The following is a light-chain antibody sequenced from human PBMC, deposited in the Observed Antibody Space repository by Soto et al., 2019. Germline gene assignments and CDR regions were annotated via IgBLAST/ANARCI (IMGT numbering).Light chain of an antibody. CDR1: SGDIGNDNL. Sequence: QSALTQPASGSGSPGQSITISCTGASGDIGNDNLISWYQHDPGKAPKVIIFEATKRPSYISGSCSASKSGNTASLTISGLLADDEAEYNCCSYAARASVIFGGGTKVTVL. V-gene: IGLV2-23*01. CDR2: EAT. CDR3: CSYAARASVI. J-gene: IGLJ2*01.